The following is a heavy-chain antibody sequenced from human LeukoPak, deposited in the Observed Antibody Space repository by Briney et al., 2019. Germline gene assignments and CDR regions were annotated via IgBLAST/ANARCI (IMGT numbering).Heavy chain of an antibody. J-gene: IGHJ4*02. D-gene: IGHD6-25*01. CDR2: IKQDGNEK. Sequence: PGGSLRLSCAASGFTFSSYWMSWVRQAPGKGLEWVANIKQDGNEKYYVDSVKGRFTISRDNAKNSLYLQMDSLRAEDTTVYYCARGSGRLRGGHYFDYWGQGTLVTVSS. V-gene: IGHV3-7*01. CDR3: ARGSGRLRGGHYFDY. CDR1: GFTFSSYW.